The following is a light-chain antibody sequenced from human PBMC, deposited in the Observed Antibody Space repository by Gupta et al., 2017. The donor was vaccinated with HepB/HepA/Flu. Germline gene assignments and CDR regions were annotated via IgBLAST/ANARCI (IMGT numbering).Light chain of an antibody. CDR1: SSDVGHFTY. CDR3: SSYAGSNNWV. J-gene: IGLJ3*02. Sequence: QSALTQPPSASGSPGQSVTIPCTGTSSDVGHFTYVSWYQQHPGKAPKTLIYEVSKRPSGVPDRFSGSKSGNTASLTVSGLQAEDEADYYCSSYAGSNNWVFGGGTKLTVL. CDR2: EVS. V-gene: IGLV2-8*01.